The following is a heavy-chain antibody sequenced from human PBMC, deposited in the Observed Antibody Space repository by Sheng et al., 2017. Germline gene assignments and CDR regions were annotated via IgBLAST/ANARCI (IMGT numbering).Heavy chain of an antibody. CDR1: GFTFSSYS. J-gene: IGHJ4*02. Sequence: VRLVESGGGLVQPGGSLRLSCATSGFTFSSYSMNWVRGLQERGWSGCHIPSNTTSITYYADSVEGRFTISRDNAKNFLYLDMNSLRADDTGVYYCVRDRDDFAYFDYWGQG. CDR3: VRDRDDFAYFDY. D-gene: IGHD1-1*01. V-gene: IGHV3-48*01. CDR2: PSNTTSIT.